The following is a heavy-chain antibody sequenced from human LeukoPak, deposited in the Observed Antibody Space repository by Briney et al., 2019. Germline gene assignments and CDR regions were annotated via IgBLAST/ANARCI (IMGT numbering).Heavy chain of an antibody. Sequence: SETLSLTCTVSGDSMIDNNLYWGWTRQSPQKGLEWIASIYYNGRSLYNPSLRSRVTISLGAPKNQIFLKLSSVTAADTAVYYCTKDSFGAVRDSWGRGILVTVSS. CDR2: IYYNGRS. V-gene: IGHV4-39*07. J-gene: IGHJ5*02. CDR1: GDSMIDNNLY. D-gene: IGHD1-26*01. CDR3: TKDSFGAVRDS.